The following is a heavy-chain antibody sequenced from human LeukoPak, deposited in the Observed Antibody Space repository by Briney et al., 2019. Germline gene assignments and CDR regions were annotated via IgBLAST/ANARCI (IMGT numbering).Heavy chain of an antibody. D-gene: IGHD5-18*01. CDR2: IYYSGNT. J-gene: IGHJ4*02. Sequence: SETLSLTCTVSGVSISSSNSYWGWIRQPPGKGLEWIGSIYYSGNTYYNASLKSQVSISIDTSKNQFSLRLTSVTAADTAVYYCARARPRSTWIQLWSPFDYWGQGTLVTVSS. CDR1: GVSISSSNSY. V-gene: IGHV4-39*01. CDR3: ARARPRSTWIQLWSPFDY.